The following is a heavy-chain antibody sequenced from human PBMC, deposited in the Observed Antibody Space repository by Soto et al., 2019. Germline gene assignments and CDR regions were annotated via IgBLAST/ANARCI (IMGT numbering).Heavy chain of an antibody. CDR1: GYSYTSYW. V-gene: IGHV5-51*01. D-gene: IGHD6-6*01. J-gene: IGHJ6*02. Sequence: GESLKISCQGSGYSYTSYWIGWVRQRPGRGLEWMGIINPADSETNYRPSFQSQVTITADRSTSTAFLQWSTLKASDTAMYYCVRRAEGRPGDGYYYVALDVWGQGTTVTVSS. CDR3: VRRAEGRPGDGYYYVALDV. CDR2: INPADSET.